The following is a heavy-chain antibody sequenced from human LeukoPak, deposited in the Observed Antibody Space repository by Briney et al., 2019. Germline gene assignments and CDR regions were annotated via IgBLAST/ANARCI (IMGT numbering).Heavy chain of an antibody. V-gene: IGHV1-8*01. CDR3: VRGSSSWYLEWFDP. Sequence: HEASVKVSCKASGYTFTSYDINWVRQATGQGLEWMGWMNPNSGNTGYAQKFQGRVTMTRNTSISTAYMELSSLRSEDTAVYYCVRGSSSWYLEWFDPWGQGTLVTVSS. D-gene: IGHD6-13*01. J-gene: IGHJ5*02. CDR2: MNPNSGNT. CDR1: GYTFTSYD.